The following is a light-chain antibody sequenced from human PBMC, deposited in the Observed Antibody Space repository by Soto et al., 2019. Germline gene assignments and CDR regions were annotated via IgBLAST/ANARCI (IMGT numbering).Light chain of an antibody. J-gene: IGKJ2*01. CDR3: QQHYTTPFT. CDR1: QSVLKSSNNKNY. CDR2: WTS. Sequence: DMVMTQSPDSLAVSLGERATINCKSSQSVLKSSNNKNYLAWYQQKPGQPPKRLIYWTSTRESGVPDRFSGSGSETDFTLPISSLQADDVAVYDCQQHYTTPFTFGQGTKLEIK. V-gene: IGKV4-1*01.